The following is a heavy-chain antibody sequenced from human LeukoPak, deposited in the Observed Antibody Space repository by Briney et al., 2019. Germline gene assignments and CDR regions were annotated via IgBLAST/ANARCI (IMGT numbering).Heavy chain of an antibody. CDR2: ISTYTGYS. CDR1: GYTFTSSG. CDR3: AKNSSGGYSDY. V-gene: IGHV1-18*01. Sequence: ASVKVSCKASGYTFTSSGISWVRLAPGQGLEWMGWISTYTGYSKYAQNLQGRVTMTADTSTSTAYMELSSLRSDDTAVYYCAKNSSGGYSDYWGQGTLVTVSS. D-gene: IGHD6-19*01. J-gene: IGHJ4*02.